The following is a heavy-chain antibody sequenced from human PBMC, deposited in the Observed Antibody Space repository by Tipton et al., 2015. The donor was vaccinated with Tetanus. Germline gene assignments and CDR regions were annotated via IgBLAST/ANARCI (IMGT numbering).Heavy chain of an antibody. CDR1: GDSTSSYY. CDR2: INSGST. D-gene: IGHD4-17*01. V-gene: IGHV4-59*08. CDR3: ARVLPVNRAG. Sequence: GLVKPSETLSLTCTVSGDSTSSYYWNWIRQSPVKGLEWIGYINSGSTHYNPSLKSRVTISVDTSKNQFSVRLASVTAADTAVYYCARVLPVNRAGWGQGTLVTVSS. J-gene: IGHJ4*02.